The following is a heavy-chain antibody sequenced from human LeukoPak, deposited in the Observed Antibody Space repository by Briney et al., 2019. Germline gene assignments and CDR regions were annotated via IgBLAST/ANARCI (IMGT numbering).Heavy chain of an antibody. D-gene: IGHD3-22*01. J-gene: IGHJ4*02. CDR1: GYSFTSYW. V-gene: IGHV5-51*01. CDR2: IYPGDSDT. Sequence: GESLQISCKGSGYSFTSYWIGWVRQMPGKGLEWMGIIYPGDSDTRYSPSFQGQVTISADKSISTAYLQWSSLKASDTAMYYCARQVTYYYDSSRWYYFDYWGQGTLVTVSS. CDR3: ARQVTYYYDSSRWYYFDY.